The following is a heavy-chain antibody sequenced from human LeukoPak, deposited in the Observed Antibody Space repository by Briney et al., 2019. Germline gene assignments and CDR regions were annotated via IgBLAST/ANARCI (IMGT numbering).Heavy chain of an antibody. CDR1: GFTVSSNY. V-gene: IGHV3-53*01. CDR3: AKGRYDSSGFNWAA. D-gene: IGHD3-22*01. CDR2: IYSGGST. Sequence: GGSLRLSCAASGFTVSSNYMSWVRQAPGKGLERVSVIYSGGSTYYADSVKGRFTISRDNSKNTLYLQMNSLRADDTAVYYCAKGRYDSSGFNWAAWGQGTLVTVSS. J-gene: IGHJ4*02.